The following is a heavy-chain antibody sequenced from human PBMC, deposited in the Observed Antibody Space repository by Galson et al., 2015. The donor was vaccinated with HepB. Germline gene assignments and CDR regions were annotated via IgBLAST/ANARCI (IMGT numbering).Heavy chain of an antibody. CDR1: GGSISSGGYY. CDR3: ARIGMQVVVINA. J-gene: IGHJ4*02. V-gene: IGHV4-31*03. D-gene: IGHD3-22*01. CDR2: IHTIGST. Sequence: LSLTCTVSGGSISSGGYYWSWIRQLPGKGLEWIGYIHTIGSTYYNPSLKSRVIISLDTSKDQFSLNLNSVTAADTAVYYCARIGMQVVVINAWGQGTPVTVSS.